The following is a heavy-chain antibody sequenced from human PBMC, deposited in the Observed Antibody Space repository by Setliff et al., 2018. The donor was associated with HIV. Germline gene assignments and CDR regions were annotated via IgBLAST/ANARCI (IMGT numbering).Heavy chain of an antibody. V-gene: IGHV3-74*01. CDR3: ARLGTRAVALDV. CDR1: GFTFSNYW. J-gene: IGHJ6*02. D-gene: IGHD6-19*01. CDR2: INDDGSST. Sequence: GGSLRLSCAASGFTFSNYWMHWVRQAPGKGLVWVSRINDDGSSTNYADSGKGRFTISRDKAKNTLFLQMNSLRAEDTAVYYCARLGTRAVALDVWGQGTTVTVSS.